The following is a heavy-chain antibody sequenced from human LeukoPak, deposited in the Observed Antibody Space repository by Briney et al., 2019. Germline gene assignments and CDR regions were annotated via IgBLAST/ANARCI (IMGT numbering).Heavy chain of an antibody. CDR1: GYTFTSYD. J-gene: IGHJ6*03. Sequence: ASVKVSCKASGYTFTSYDINWVRQATGQGLEWMGWMNPNSGNTGYAQKFQGRVTMTRNTSISTAYMELSSLRSEDTAVYYCARAVAGQGDYYYYYMDVWGKGTTVTVSS. D-gene: IGHD6-19*01. V-gene: IGHV1-8*01. CDR2: MNPNSGNT. CDR3: ARAVAGQGDYYYYYMDV.